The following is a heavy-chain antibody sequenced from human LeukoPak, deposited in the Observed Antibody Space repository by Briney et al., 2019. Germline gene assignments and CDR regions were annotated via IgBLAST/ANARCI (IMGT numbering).Heavy chain of an antibody. CDR3: ARGERSYGSGSYVYYYYYYMDV. Sequence: ASVKVSCKASGYTFTSYGISWVRQAPGQGLEWMGWISAYNGNTNYAQKLQGRVTMTTDTSTSTAYMELSSLRSEDTAVYYCARGERSYGSGSYVYYYYYYMDVWGKGTTVTISS. D-gene: IGHD3-10*01. J-gene: IGHJ6*03. CDR1: GYTFTSYG. CDR2: ISAYNGNT. V-gene: IGHV1-18*01.